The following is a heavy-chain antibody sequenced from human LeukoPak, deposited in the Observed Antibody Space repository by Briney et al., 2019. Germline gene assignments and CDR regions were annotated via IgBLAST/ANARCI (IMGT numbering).Heavy chain of an antibody. CDR1: GITFRSYA. J-gene: IGHJ4*02. V-gene: IGHV3-23*01. Sequence: PGGSPRLSCAASGITFRSYAMSWVRQARGKGLEWVSAINGDGGSTYYADSVKGRFTISRDNSNNTLFLQMNSLRVEDTAVYYCAKYVGAMIVVPYFDNWGQGTLVTVSS. CDR2: INGDGGST. CDR3: AKYVGAMIVVPYFDN. D-gene: IGHD3-22*01.